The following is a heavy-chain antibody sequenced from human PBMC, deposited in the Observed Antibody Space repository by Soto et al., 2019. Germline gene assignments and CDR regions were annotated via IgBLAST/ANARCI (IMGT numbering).Heavy chain of an antibody. D-gene: IGHD3-22*01. J-gene: IGHJ3*02. Sequence: ASVKVSCKASGYTFTSYGISWVRQAPGQGLEWMGWISAYNGNTNYAQKLQGRVTMTTDTSTSTAYMELRSLRSDDTAVYYCARERVYYYDSSGLGAFDIWGQGTMVTVSS. CDR3: ARERVYYYDSSGLGAFDI. CDR2: ISAYNGNT. V-gene: IGHV1-18*04. CDR1: GYTFTSYG.